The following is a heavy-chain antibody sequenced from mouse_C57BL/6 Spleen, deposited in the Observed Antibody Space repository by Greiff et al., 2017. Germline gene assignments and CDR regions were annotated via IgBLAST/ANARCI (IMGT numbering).Heavy chain of an antibody. J-gene: IGHJ3*01. CDR2: ISYDGSN. D-gene: IGHD4-1*01. V-gene: IGHV3-6*01. CDR3: ARSDNWDGFAY. Sequence: EVHLVESGPGLVKPSQSLSLTCSVTGYSITSGYYWNWIRQFPGNKLEWMGYISYDGSNNYNPSLKNRISITRDTSKNQFFLKLNSVTTEDTATYYCARSDNWDGFAYWGQGTLVTVSA. CDR1: GYSITSGYY.